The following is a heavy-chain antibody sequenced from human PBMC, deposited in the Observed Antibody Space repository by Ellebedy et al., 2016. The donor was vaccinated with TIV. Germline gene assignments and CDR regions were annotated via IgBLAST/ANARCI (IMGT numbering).Heavy chain of an antibody. V-gene: IGHV3-21*01. CDR1: GFTFSSYS. CDR3: ARDPSGYYKIYGMDV. Sequence: GESLKISCAASGFTFSSYSMNWVRQAPGKGLEWVSSISSSSSYIYYADSVKGRFTISRDNAKNSLYLQMNSLRAEDTAVYYCARDPSGYYKIYGMDVWGQGTTVTVSS. CDR2: ISSSSSYI. J-gene: IGHJ6*02. D-gene: IGHD3-22*01.